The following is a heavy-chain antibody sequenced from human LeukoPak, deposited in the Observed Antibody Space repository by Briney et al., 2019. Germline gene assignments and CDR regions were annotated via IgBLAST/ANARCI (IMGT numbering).Heavy chain of an antibody. J-gene: IGHJ4*02. CDR1: GFIVSSNY. CDR2: IYSGGST. V-gene: IGHV3-53*01. Sequence: PGGSLRLSCAAAGFIVSSNYMSWVRQAGGKGLEWVSVIYSGGSTYYADSVKGRFTISRDNSKNTLYLQMNSLRAEDTAVYYCARALNDFFDYWGQGTLVTVSS. CDR3: ARALNDFFDY.